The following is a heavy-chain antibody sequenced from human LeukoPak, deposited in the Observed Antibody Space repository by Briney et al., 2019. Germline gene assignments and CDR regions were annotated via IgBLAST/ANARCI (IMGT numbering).Heavy chain of an antibody. D-gene: IGHD6-6*01. Sequence: GGSLRLSCAASGFTFDDYAMHWVRQAPGKGLEWVSGISWNSGSIGYADSVKGRFTISRDNAKNSLYLQMNSLRAEDTALYYCAKVRSSSPYDANFDYWGQGTLVTVSS. J-gene: IGHJ4*02. V-gene: IGHV3-9*01. CDR3: AKVRSSSPYDANFDY. CDR1: GFTFDDYA. CDR2: ISWNSGSI.